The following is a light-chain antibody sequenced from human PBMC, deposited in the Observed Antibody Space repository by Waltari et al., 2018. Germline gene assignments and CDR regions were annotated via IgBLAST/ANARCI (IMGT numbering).Light chain of an antibody. CDR1: QSVSST. V-gene: IGKV3-15*01. Sequence: EIVMTQSPATLSVSPGERATLSCRASQSVSSTLAWYQHKPGQAPRLLIYGASTRATGVPARFSGSGSGTEFTLTISSLQSEDFAVYYCQQYNNWPLTFGGGTKVEIK. CDR3: QQYNNWPLT. J-gene: IGKJ4*01. CDR2: GAS.